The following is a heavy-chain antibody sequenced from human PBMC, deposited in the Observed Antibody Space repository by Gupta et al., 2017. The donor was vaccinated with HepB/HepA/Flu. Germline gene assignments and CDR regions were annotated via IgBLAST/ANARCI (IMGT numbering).Heavy chain of an antibody. Sequence: QVQLQQWGAGLLKPSETLSLTCAVYGGSFSGYYWSWIRQPPGKGLEWIGEINHSGSTNYNPSLKSRVTISVDTSKNQFSLKLSSVTAADTAVYYCARFIVVVPAAIGGSFDYWGQGTLVTVSS. CDR3: ARFIVVVPAAIGGSFDY. J-gene: IGHJ4*02. CDR1: GGSFSGYY. CDR2: INHSGST. D-gene: IGHD2-2*01. V-gene: IGHV4-34*01.